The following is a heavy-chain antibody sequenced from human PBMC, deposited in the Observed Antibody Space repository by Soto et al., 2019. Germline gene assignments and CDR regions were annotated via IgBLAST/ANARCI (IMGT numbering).Heavy chain of an antibody. J-gene: IGHJ4*02. CDR3: VRSVILSGGSYKGLIRLHYFDT. D-gene: IGHD3-3*01. Sequence: LSLTCTVSNDSISPYYWSWIRQPPGKGLEWIGFIYYSGSTTYNPSLKSRVTISVATSKNQFSLKLTSVTAADTAIYYCVRSVILSGGSYKGLIRLHYFDTWGPGTLVTVSS. CDR1: NDSISPYY. V-gene: IGHV4-59*12. CDR2: IYYSGST.